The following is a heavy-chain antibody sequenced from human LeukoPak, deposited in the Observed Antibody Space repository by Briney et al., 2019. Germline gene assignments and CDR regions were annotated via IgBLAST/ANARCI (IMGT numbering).Heavy chain of an antibody. CDR3: AKEAGPAAGTLYFDY. D-gene: IGHD6-13*01. CDR1: GFTFSSYW. CDR2: IKQDGSEK. V-gene: IGHV3-7*01. Sequence: GGSLRLSCAASGFTFSSYWMSWVRQAPGKGLEWVANIKQDGSEKYYVDSVKGRFTISRDNAKNSLYLQMNRLRAEDTAVYYCAKEAGPAAGTLYFDYWGQGTLVTVSS. J-gene: IGHJ4*02.